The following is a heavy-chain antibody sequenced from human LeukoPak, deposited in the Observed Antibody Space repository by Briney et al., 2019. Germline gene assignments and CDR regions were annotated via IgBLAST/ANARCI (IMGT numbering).Heavy chain of an antibody. CDR3: ARDGYYYDSSDYYSPSIRFDP. CDR1: GGTISSYT. V-gene: IGHV1-69*04. J-gene: IGHJ5*02. D-gene: IGHD3-22*01. Sequence: SVKVSCTASGGTISSYTISWVRQAPGQGLEWMGRIIPMLGITNNAQKFQGRVTLTADKSTSTAYMELGSLRSEDTAVYYCARDGYYYDSSDYYSPSIRFDPWGQGTLVTVSS. CDR2: IIPMLGIT.